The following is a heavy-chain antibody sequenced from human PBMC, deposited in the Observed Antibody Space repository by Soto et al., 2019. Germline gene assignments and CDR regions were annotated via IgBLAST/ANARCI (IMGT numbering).Heavy chain of an antibody. D-gene: IGHD3-10*01. CDR1: GFSLSTSGVG. V-gene: IGHV2-5*01. J-gene: IGHJ6*02. CDR2: IYWNDDK. Sequence: SGPTLVNPTQTLTLTCTFSGFSLSTSGVGVGWIRQPPGKALEWLALIYWNDDKRYSPSLKSRLTITKDTSKNQVVLTMTNMDPVDTATYYCARLPGVRFPRKGTTLGYYYYYYGMDVWGQGTTVTVSS. CDR3: ARLPGVRFPRKGTTLGYYYYYYGMDV.